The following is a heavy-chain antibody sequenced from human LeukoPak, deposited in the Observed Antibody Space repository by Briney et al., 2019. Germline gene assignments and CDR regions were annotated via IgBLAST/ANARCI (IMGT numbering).Heavy chain of an antibody. CDR1: GFTFSDSY. Sequence: GGSLRLSCAASGFTFSDSYMSWIRQTPGKGLEWLSYISSSSSDTNYADSVKGRFTISRDNAKNSLYLQMNSLRAEDTAVYYCARGSRTIELGDDYWGQGTLVNVSS. D-gene: IGHD5-24*01. J-gene: IGHJ4*02. V-gene: IGHV3-11*06. CDR2: ISSSSSDT. CDR3: ARGSRTIELGDDY.